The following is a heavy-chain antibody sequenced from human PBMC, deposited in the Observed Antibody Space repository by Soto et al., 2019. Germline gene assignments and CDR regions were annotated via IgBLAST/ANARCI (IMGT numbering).Heavy chain of an antibody. D-gene: IGHD2-21*02. V-gene: IGHV4-31*03. CDR2: IYYSGST. J-gene: IGHJ5*02. CDR1: GGSISSGGYY. CDR3: AHCGGNSDGNWFDP. Sequence: QVQLQESGPGLVKPSQTLSLTCTVSGGSISSGGYYWSWIRQHPGKGLEWIGYIYYSGSTYYNPSLESRVTISVDTSKNQFSLKLSSVTAADTAVYYCAHCGGNSDGNWFDPWGQGTLVTVSS.